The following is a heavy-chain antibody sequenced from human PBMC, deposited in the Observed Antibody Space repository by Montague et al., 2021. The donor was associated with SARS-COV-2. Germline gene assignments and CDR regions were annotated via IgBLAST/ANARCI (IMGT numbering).Heavy chain of an antibody. V-gene: IGHV3-23*01. Sequence: SRSLSLSASGFTFSAYAMNWVRQAPGRGLEWVAGISGGVGNTYYADSVKGRFTISRDNSKKALYLQLNTLRPEDTAVYYCAKGMDRMVQGIIIWKNGDYFDYWGQGTLVAVSS. J-gene: IGHJ4*02. CDR1: GFTFSAYA. CDR2: ISGGVGNT. CDR3: AKGMDRMVQGIIIWKNGDYFDY. D-gene: IGHD3-10*01.